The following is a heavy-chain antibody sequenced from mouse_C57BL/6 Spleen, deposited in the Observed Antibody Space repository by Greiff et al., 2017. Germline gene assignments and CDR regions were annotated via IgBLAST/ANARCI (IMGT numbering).Heavy chain of an antibody. V-gene: IGHV1-26*01. J-gene: IGHJ2*01. CDR3: ARNDYDDY. D-gene: IGHD2-4*01. CDR2: INPNNGGT. Sequence: VQLQQSGPELVKPGASVKISCKASGYTFTDYYMNWVKQSHGKSLEWIGDINPNNGGTSYNQKFKGKATLTVDKSSSTAYMELRSLTSEDSAVYYCARNDYDDYWGQGTTLTVSS. CDR1: GYTFTDYY.